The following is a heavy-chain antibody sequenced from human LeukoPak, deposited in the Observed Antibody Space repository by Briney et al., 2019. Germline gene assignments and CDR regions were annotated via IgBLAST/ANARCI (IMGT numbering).Heavy chain of an antibody. Sequence: SETLSLTCAVSGGSISSGGYYWGWIRQPPGKGLEWIGSIYYSGSTYYNPSLKSRVTISVDTSKNQFSLKLSSVTAADTAVYYCARHKRFGYGTPARWFDPWGQGTLVTVSS. J-gene: IGHJ5*02. CDR2: IYYSGST. D-gene: IGHD5-18*01. CDR1: GGSISSGGYY. V-gene: IGHV4-39*01. CDR3: ARHKRFGYGTPARWFDP.